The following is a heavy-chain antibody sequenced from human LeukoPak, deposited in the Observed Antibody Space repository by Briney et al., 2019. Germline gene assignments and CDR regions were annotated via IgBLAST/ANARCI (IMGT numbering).Heavy chain of an antibody. CDR2: IYTSGST. J-gene: IGHJ4*02. CDR3: AREYDFWSGYYTD. CDR1: GGSISSYY. V-gene: IGHV4-4*07. Sequence: SEXLSLTCTVSGGSISSYYWSWARQPAGKGLEWIGRIYTSGSTNYTPSLKSRVTMSVDTSKNQFSLKLSSVTAADTAVYYCAREYDFWSGYYTDWGQGTLVTVSS. D-gene: IGHD3-3*01.